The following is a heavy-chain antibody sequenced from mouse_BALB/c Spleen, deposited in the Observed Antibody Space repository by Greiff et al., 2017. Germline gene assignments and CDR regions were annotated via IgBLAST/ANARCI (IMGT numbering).Heavy chain of an antibody. CDR2: IYPGDGDT. CDR1: GYAFRSYW. CDR3: ARRGGYTDY. Sequence: QVQLTASGAELVRPGSSVKISCKASGYAFRSYWMDWVKQRPGQGLEWIGQIYPGDGDTNYNGKFKGKATLTADKSSSTAYMQLSSLTSEDSAVYFCARRGGYTDYWGQGTTRTVSS. V-gene: IGHV1-80*01. J-gene: IGHJ2*01. D-gene: IGHD2-2*01.